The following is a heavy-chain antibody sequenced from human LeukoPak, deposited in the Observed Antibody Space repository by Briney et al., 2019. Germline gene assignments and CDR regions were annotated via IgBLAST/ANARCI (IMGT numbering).Heavy chain of an antibody. Sequence: GGSLRLSCAASGFTFSSYWMNWARQASGKGLEWVASTNHNGNVNYYVDSVKGRFTISRDNAKNSLYLQMSNLRAEDTAVYFCARGGGLDVWGQGATVTVSS. J-gene: IGHJ6*02. D-gene: IGHD3-16*01. V-gene: IGHV3-7*03. CDR1: GFTFSSYW. CDR3: ARGGGLDV. CDR2: TNHNGNVN.